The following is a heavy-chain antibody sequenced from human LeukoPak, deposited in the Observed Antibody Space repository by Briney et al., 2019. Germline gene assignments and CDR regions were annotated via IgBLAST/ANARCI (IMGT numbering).Heavy chain of an antibody. V-gene: IGHV1-69*13. J-gene: IGHJ5*02. D-gene: IGHD3-9*01. Sequence: SVKVSCKASGGTFSSYAISWVRQAPGQGLEWIGGIIPIFGTANYAQKFQGRVTITADESTSTAYMELSSLRSEDTAFYYREKTYYDILTGYYFGWFDPWGQGTLVTVSS. CDR1: GGTFSSYA. CDR3: EKTYYDILTGYYFGWFDP. CDR2: IIPIFGTA.